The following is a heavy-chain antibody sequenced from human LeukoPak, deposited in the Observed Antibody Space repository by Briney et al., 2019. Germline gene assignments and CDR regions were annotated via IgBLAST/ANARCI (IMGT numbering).Heavy chain of an antibody. CDR2: INPNNGAT. CDR3: ARLLDAAYRSTYWPYGMDV. J-gene: IGHJ6*02. CDR1: GYTFISNY. V-gene: IGHV1-46*03. Sequence: GASVEVSCKASGYTFISNYIHWVRQAPGQGLEWVGIINPNNGATTYAQRLQGRIAMTRDTSTSTVYMELSSLRSDDTAVYYCARLLDAAYRSTYWPYGMDVWGQGTTVIVSS. D-gene: IGHD3-3*01.